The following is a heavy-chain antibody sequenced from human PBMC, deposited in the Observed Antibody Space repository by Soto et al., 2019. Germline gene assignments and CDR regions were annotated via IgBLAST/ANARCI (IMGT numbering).Heavy chain of an antibody. D-gene: IGHD4-17*01. Sequence: EVQLVESGGGLVQPGGSLRLSCAGSGFSFINHHMHCVRQAPGKGLEYVSGISASGSTIYYADSVKGRFTISRDNSKNTLFLQMGDLRNEDMAVYYCARVRKTYGDYDYWGQGTLVTVSS. CDR3: ARVRKTYGDYDY. V-gene: IGHV3-64*07. CDR1: GFSFINHH. CDR2: ISASGSTI. J-gene: IGHJ4*02.